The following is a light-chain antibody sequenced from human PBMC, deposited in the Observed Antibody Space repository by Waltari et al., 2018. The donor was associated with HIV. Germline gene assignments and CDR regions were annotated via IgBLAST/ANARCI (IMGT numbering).Light chain of an antibody. Sequence: EIVLTQSPATLSFSPGERATLSCMASHTVGVHVAWYQHKPGQAPRLLIYDASNRATGIPARFSGSGSGTEFSLTISSLEPEDFAVYYCQQRYNWRTFGQGTKLEIK. CDR1: HTVGVH. CDR3: QQRYNWRT. J-gene: IGKJ2*01. CDR2: DAS. V-gene: IGKV3-11*01.